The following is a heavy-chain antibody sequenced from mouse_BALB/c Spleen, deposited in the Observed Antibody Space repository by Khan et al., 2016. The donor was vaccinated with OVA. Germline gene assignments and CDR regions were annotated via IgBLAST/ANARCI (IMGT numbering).Heavy chain of an antibody. CDR1: GFSFTSYG. D-gene: IGHD1-3*01. J-gene: IGHJ2*01. Sequence: VELVESGPGLVAPSQSLSITCTVSGFSFTSYGVHWVRQPPGKGLEWLGVIWAVGSTNYNSPLMSSLSISKDNSKSEVFLKRNSLQTDDTARYYCVRFEDIWGQGTTLTVSS. V-gene: IGHV2-9*02. CDR2: IWAVGST. CDR3: VRFEDI.